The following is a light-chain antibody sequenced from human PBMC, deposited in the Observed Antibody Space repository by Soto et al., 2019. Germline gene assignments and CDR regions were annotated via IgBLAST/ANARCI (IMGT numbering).Light chain of an antibody. V-gene: IGKV1-6*01. J-gene: IGKJ1*01. CDR2: AAS. CDR1: QGIINY. Sequence: IQVTHSPSSVSASVGDRVTITCRASQGIINYLAWYQQKPGKAPTLLIYAASNLQSGVPSRFRGSRSGTEFTLTVSSLQPEDFATYYCLQDHDDSWTFGQGTKVDIK. CDR3: LQDHDDSWT.